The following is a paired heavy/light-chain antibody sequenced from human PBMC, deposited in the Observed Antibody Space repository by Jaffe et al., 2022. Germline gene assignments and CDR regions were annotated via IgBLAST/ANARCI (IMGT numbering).Light chain of an antibody. J-gene: IGKJ3*01. CDR1: QGISSA. Sequence: AIQLTQSPSSLSASVGDRVTITCRASQGISSALAWYQQKPGKAPKLLIYDASSLESGVPSRFSGSGSGTDFTLTISSLQPEDFATYYCQQFNSYPPLFTFGPGTKVDIK. V-gene: IGKV1-13*02. CDR2: DAS. CDR3: QQFNSYPPLFT.
Heavy chain of an antibody. Sequence: EVQLVESGGGLVKPGGSLRLSCAASGFTFSSYSMNWVRQAPGKGLEWVSSISSSSSYIYYADSVKGRFTISRDNAKNSLYLQMNSLRAEDTAVYYCARAREELVATIGSYYYMDVWGKGTTVTVSS. CDR1: GFTFSSYS. CDR2: ISSSSSYI. CDR3: ARAREELVATIGSYYYMDV. J-gene: IGHJ6*03. V-gene: IGHV3-21*01. D-gene: IGHD5-12*01.